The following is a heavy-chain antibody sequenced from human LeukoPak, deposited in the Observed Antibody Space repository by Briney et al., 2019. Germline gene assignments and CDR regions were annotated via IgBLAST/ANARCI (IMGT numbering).Heavy chain of an antibody. CDR3: ASDYYGSGSYYYHYYGMDV. J-gene: IGHJ6*02. Sequence: ASVKVSCKASGYTLTGYYMHWVRQAPGHGVEWMGWINPNNGGTNYAEKFQGRVTMTRDTSISTAYMELRRLRSDDTAVYYCASDYYGSGSYYYHYYGMDVWGQGTTVTVSS. V-gene: IGHV1-2*02. CDR2: INPNNGGT. D-gene: IGHD3-10*01. CDR1: GYTLTGYY.